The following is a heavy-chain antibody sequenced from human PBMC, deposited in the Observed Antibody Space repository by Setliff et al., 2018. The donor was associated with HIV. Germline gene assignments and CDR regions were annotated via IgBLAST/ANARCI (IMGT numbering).Heavy chain of an antibody. V-gene: IGHV1-69-2*01. CDR3: ASGTTLARGVISFDY. J-gene: IGHJ4*02. D-gene: IGHD3-10*01. CDR1: GYTLSEYY. CDR2: IDPEDGET. Sequence: ASVKVSCKASGYTLSEYYMHWVQQAPGKGLEWMGRIDPEDGETLYAEKFRGRVTMTADTSTSTAYMELGSLTSDDTAVYFCASGTTLARGVISFDYWGQGTQVTVSS.